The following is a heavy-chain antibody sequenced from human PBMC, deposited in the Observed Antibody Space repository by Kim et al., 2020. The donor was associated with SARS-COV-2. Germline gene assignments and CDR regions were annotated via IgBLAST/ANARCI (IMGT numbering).Heavy chain of an antibody. V-gene: IGHV3-33*06. CDR1: GFTFSSYG. CDR2: IWYDGSNK. J-gene: IGHJ6*02. CDR3: AKEDRNGYYYGMDV. D-gene: IGHD2-15*01. Sequence: GGSLRLSCAASGFTFSSYGMHWVRQAPGKGLEWVAVIWYDGSNKYYADSVKGRFTISRDNSKNTLYLQMNSLRAEDTAVYYCAKEDRNGYYYGMDVWGQGTTVTVSS.